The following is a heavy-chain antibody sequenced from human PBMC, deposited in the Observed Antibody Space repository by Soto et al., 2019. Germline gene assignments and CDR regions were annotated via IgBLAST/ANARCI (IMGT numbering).Heavy chain of an antibody. CDR1: GGSVSSGNYY. J-gene: IGHJ4*02. Sequence: QVQLQESGPGLVKPSETLSLTCTVSGGSVSSGNYYWSWIRQPPGKGLEWIGYFYYTGSTNYNPSLKGRVTISIDASKNQFSLRLSSVTAADTAVYYCARSMHYSDGSNYSPFDFWGQGTLVTVSS. CDR2: FYYTGST. D-gene: IGHD3-22*01. V-gene: IGHV4-61*01. CDR3: ARSMHYSDGSNYSPFDF.